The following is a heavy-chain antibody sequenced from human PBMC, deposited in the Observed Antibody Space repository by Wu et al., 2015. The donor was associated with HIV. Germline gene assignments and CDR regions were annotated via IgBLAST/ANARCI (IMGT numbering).Heavy chain of an antibody. CDR2: LYHTGST. CDR1: GTSVSSDYY. V-gene: IGHV4-38-2*01. CDR3: ARGVEVGAYLRSFDI. Sequence: QVQLQESGPGLVKPSETLSLTCVVSGTSVSSDYYWGWIRRTPGKGLEWIGTLYHTGSTYYNPSLKSRVTISVDTSQNHFSLKLNSVTAADTAVYYCARGVEVGAYLRSFDIVGPRDNGLPS. J-gene: IGHJ3*02. D-gene: IGHD1-26*01.